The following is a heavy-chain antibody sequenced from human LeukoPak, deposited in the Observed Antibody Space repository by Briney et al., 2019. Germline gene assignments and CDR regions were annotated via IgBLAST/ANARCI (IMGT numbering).Heavy chain of an antibody. J-gene: IGHJ4*02. CDR1: GFTFGDYA. CDR2: IRSKAYGETA. Sequence: PGGSLRLSCTVSGFTFGDYAMSWIRQAPGKGLEWVGFIRSKAYGETADYAASVKGRFTISRDDSKAIAYLQMYSLKTEDTAVYHCTRDRGAYNLYDYWGQGTLVTVSS. CDR3: TRDRGAYNLYDY. D-gene: IGHD1-1*01. V-gene: IGHV3-49*03.